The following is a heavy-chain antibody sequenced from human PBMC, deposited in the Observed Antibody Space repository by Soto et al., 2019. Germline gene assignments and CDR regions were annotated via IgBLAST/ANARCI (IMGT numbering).Heavy chain of an antibody. V-gene: IGHV4-61*08. J-gene: IGHJ4*02. CDR3: AGGDYYDSSGYYRPFDY. CDR1: GYSITAGGYY. Sequence: SETLSLTCFVSGYSITAGGYYWSWIRQPPGKGLEWIGYIYYSGSTNYNPSLKSRVTISVDTSKNQFSLKLSSVTAADTAVYYCAGGDYYDSSGYYRPFDYWGQGTLVTVSS. CDR2: IYYSGST. D-gene: IGHD3-22*01.